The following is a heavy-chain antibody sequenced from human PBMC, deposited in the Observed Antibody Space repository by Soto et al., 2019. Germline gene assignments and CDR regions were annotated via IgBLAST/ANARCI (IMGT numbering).Heavy chain of an antibody. CDR2: IKQDGSEK. CDR1: GFTFSSYW. Sequence: GGSLRLSCAASGFTFSSYWMSWVRQAPGKGLEWVANIKQDGSEKYYVDSVKGRFTISRDNAKNSLYLQMNSLRAEDTAVYYCAREIGITIFGAGGYFDLWGRGTLVTVSS. V-gene: IGHV3-7*01. J-gene: IGHJ2*01. D-gene: IGHD3-3*01. CDR3: AREIGITIFGAGGYFDL.